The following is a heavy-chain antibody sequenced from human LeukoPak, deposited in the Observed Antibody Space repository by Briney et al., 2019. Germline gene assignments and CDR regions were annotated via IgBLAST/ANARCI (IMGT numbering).Heavy chain of an antibody. V-gene: IGHV1-46*01. Sequence: ASVKVSCKASGYTFTSYDINWVRQAPGQGLEWMGIINPSGGSTSYAQKFQGRVTMTRDTSTSTVYMELSSLRSEDTAVYYCARDLGDYDYGDYEACWGQGTLVTVSS. CDR3: ARDLGDYDYGDYEAC. J-gene: IGHJ4*02. CDR2: INPSGGST. D-gene: IGHD4-17*01. CDR1: GYTFTSYD.